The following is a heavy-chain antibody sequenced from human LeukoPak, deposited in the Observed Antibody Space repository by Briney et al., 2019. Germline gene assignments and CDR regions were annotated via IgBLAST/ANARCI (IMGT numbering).Heavy chain of an antibody. CDR1: GGSISSSKYC. D-gene: IGHD5-12*01. CDR3: ARRRIVATIDY. Sequence: SETLSLTCTVSGGSISSSKYCWAWIRQPPGKGLEWIGSIYYSGSTYYNPSLKSRVTISVDTSNNQFSLKLSSVTAADTAVYYCARRRIVATIDYWGQGTLVTVSS. V-gene: IGHV4-39*01. J-gene: IGHJ4*02. CDR2: IYYSGST.